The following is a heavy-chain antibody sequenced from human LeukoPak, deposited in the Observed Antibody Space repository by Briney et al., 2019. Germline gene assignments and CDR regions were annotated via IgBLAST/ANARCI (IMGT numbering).Heavy chain of an antibody. D-gene: IGHD2-15*01. CDR1: GFTFSSYA. Sequence: GGSLRLSCAASGFTFSSYAMSWVRQAPGKGLEWVSAISGSGGGTYYADSVKGRFTISRDNSKNTLYLQMNSLRAEDTAVYYCAKDFYPRYSSGGSCPFDYWGQGTLVTVSS. CDR2: ISGSGGGT. CDR3: AKDFYPRYSSGGSCPFDY. J-gene: IGHJ4*02. V-gene: IGHV3-23*01.